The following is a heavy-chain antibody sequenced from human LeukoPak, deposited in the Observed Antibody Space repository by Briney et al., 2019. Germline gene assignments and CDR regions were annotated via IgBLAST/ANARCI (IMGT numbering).Heavy chain of an antibody. D-gene: IGHD3-10*01. CDR2: IYYSGST. J-gene: IGHJ4*02. Sequence: SETLSLTCTVSGASVSGSAYYWGWIRQPPGKGLEWIGNIYYSGSTYYNESLESRVTISIDTSKNQFSLKLSSVTAADTAVYFCARGFRGPNFDHWGQGTLVTVSS. V-gene: IGHV4-39*07. CDR3: ARGFRGPNFDH. CDR1: GASVSGSAYY.